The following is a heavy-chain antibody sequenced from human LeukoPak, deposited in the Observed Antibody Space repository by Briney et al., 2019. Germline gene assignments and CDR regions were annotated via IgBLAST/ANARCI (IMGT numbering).Heavy chain of an antibody. J-gene: IGHJ5*02. CDR1: GYSISSGYY. D-gene: IGHD3-22*01. CDR3: ARDSSGYYSWFDP. V-gene: IGHV4-38-2*02. Sequence: PSETLSLTCTVSGYSISSGYYWGWIRQPPGKGLEWIGSIYHSGSTYYNPSLKSRVTISVDTSKNQFSLKLSSVTAADTAVYYCARDSSGYYSWFDPWGQGTLVTVSS. CDR2: IYHSGST.